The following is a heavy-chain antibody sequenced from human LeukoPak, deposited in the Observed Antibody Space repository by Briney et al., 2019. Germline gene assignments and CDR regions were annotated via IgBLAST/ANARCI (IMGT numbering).Heavy chain of an antibody. D-gene: IGHD3-22*01. V-gene: IGHV4-34*01. CDR1: GGSFSGYY. CDR3: ARTGRGSYYDSSGPFDY. J-gene: IGHJ4*02. Sequence: SETLSLTCAVYGGSFSGYYWSWIRQPPGKGLEWIGEINHSGSTNYNPSLKSRVTISVDTSKNQFSLKLSSVTAADTAVYYCARTGRGSYYDSSGPFDYWGQGTLVTVSS. CDR2: INHSGST.